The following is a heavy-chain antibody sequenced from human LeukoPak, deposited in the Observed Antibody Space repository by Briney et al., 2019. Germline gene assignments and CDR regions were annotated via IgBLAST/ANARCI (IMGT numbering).Heavy chain of an antibody. CDR1: GFTVSSNY. Sequence: PGGSLRLSCAASGFTVSSNYMSWVRQAPGKGLEWVSVIYSGGSTYYADSVKGRFTISRDNSKNTLYLQMNSLRAEDTAVYYCAREYDFWSGSYYYYYYGMDVWGQGTTVTVSS. CDR3: AREYDFWSGSYYYYYYGMDV. V-gene: IGHV3-66*01. D-gene: IGHD3-3*01. J-gene: IGHJ6*02. CDR2: IYSGGST.